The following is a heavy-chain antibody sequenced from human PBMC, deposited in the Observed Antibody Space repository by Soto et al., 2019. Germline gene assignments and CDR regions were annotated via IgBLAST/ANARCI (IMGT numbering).Heavy chain of an antibody. CDR3: AQSRISPPRDAFDI. Sequence: PGGSLRLSCAASGFTFSSYSMNWVRQAPGKGLEWVSSISSSSSYIYYADSVKGRFTISRDNAKNSLYLQMNSLRAEDTAVYYCAQSRISPPRDAFDIWGQGTMVTVSS. D-gene: IGHD3-10*01. V-gene: IGHV3-21*01. CDR2: ISSSSSYI. CDR1: GFTFSSYS. J-gene: IGHJ3*02.